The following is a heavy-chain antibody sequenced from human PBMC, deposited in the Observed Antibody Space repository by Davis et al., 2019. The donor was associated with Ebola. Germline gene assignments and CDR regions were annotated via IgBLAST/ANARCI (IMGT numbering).Heavy chain of an antibody. J-gene: IGHJ6*02. D-gene: IGHD4-17*01. CDR1: GFTFSDYY. CDR2: ISSSSSYT. Sequence: GGSLRLSCAASGFTFSDYYMSWIRQAPGKGLEWVSYISSSSSYTNYADSVKGRFTISRDNAKNSLYLQMNSLRAEDTAVYYCARGGDYDFYYYGMDVWGQGTTVTVSS. V-gene: IGHV3-11*06. CDR3: ARGGDYDFYYYGMDV.